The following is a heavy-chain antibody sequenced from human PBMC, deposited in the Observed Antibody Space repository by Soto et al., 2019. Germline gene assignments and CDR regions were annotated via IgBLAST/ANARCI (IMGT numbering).Heavy chain of an antibody. J-gene: IGHJ4*02. CDR3: ARGRTLITGTSLDY. CDR1: GGSFSGYY. CDR2: INHSGST. D-gene: IGHD1-20*01. V-gene: IGHV4-34*01. Sequence: QVQLQQWGAGLLKPSETLSLTCAVYGGSFSGYYWTWIRQPPGKGLEWIGEINHSGSTNYKPYLRSRVTISVDTSKNQLSLKVNSVTAADTAVYYCARGRTLITGTSLDYWGQGTLVTVSS.